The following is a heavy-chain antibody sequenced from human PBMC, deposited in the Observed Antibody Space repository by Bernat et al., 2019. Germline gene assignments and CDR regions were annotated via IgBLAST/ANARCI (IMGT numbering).Heavy chain of an antibody. CDR3: ARDRRKGCSGGSCYSNDH. V-gene: IGHV3-11*01. CDR1: GFTFSDYY. D-gene: IGHD2-15*01. CDR2: ISSSGSTI. J-gene: IGHJ4*02. Sequence: QVQLVESGGGVVNPGGSLRLSCAASGFTFSDYYMSWIRQAPGKGLEWVSYISSSGSTISYADSVKSRFTISRDNAKNSLYLQMNSLRADDTAVYYCARDRRKGCSGGSCYSNDHWGQGTLVTVSS.